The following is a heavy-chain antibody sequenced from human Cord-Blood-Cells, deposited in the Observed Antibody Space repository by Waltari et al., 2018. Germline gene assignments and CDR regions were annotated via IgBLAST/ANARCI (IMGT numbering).Heavy chain of an antibody. CDR1: GYTLTALS. Sequence: QVPLVQSGAEGQKPAASVKVSCKVSGYTLTALSMHWLRQAPGKGLEWMGGFDPEDGETIYAQKFQGRVTMTEDTSTDTAYMELSSLRSEDTAVYYCATVSYYYYYGMDVWGQGTTVTVSS. CDR2: FDPEDGET. J-gene: IGHJ6*02. CDR3: ATVSYYYYYGMDV. V-gene: IGHV1-24*01.